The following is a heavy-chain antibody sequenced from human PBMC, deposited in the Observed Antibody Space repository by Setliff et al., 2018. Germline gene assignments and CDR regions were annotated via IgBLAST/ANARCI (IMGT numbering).Heavy chain of an antibody. D-gene: IGHD2-2*01. CDR2: IFPKTGNT. V-gene: IGHV1-18*01. Sequence: GASVKVSCKASGYTFTNYGITWVRQAPGQGLEWMGWIFPKTGNTNYAHKLQGRVSMTTDTSTGTAYMELRSLRSDDTDVYYCSRLVRFCTRTSCQRLSGDDYWGQGTLVTVSS. J-gene: IGHJ4*02. CDR3: SRLVRFCTRTSCQRLSGDDY. CDR1: GYTFTNYG.